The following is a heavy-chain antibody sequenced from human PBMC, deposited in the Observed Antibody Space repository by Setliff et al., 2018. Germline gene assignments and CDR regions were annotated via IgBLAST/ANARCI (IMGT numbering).Heavy chain of an antibody. V-gene: IGHV4-59*08. CDR1: GASITSYY. D-gene: IGHD3-9*01. CDR2: IHNNGRI. Sequence: SETLSLTCSVSGASITSYYWSWIRQPPGKGLEWIAYIHNNGRIKYNPALKSRVTISLDTSKNQFSLDLNSATAADTAVYYCARHALSFDSAWDVWGKGTTVTVSS. CDR3: ARHALSFDSAWDV. J-gene: IGHJ6*04.